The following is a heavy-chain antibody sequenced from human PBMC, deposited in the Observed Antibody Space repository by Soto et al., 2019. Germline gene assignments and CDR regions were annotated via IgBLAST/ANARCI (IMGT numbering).Heavy chain of an antibody. J-gene: IGHJ5*02. CDR1: GGTFSSYA. Sequence: QVQLVQSGAEVKKPGSSVKVSCKASGGTFSSYAISWVRQAPGQGLEWMGGIIPIFGTANYAQKFQGRVTITADESTITAYMELSSLRAEDTAVYSCARVYSSGSNWFDPWGQGTLVTVSS. CDR3: ARVYSSGSNWFDP. D-gene: IGHD6-19*01. CDR2: IIPIFGTA. V-gene: IGHV1-69*01.